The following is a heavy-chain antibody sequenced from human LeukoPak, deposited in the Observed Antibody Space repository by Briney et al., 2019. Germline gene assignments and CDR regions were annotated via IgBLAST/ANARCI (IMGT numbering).Heavy chain of an antibody. J-gene: IGHJ4*02. CDR2: SKGDGSSK. Sequence: PGGSLRLSCAASGFTFSSYSMNWVRQAPGKGLEWVANSKGDGSSKYYVDSVKGRFTVSIDNAKNSLYLQMNSLRAEDTAVYYCARDVGGSVDYWGQGTLVTVSS. CDR1: GFTFSSYS. V-gene: IGHV3-7*01. D-gene: IGHD3-10*01. CDR3: ARDVGGSVDY.